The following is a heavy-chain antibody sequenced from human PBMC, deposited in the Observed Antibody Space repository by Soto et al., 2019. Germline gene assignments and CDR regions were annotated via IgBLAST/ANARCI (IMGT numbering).Heavy chain of an antibody. D-gene: IGHD3-22*01. CDR2: IYHSGST. CDR3: ARDNGGGDYYDSSGPTYYFDY. V-gene: IGHV4-30-2*01. CDR1: GGSISSGGYS. J-gene: IGHJ4*02. Sequence: SETLSLTCAVSGGSISSGGYSWSWIRQPPGKGLEWIGYIYHSGSTYYNPPLKSRVTISVDRSKNQFSLKLSSVTAADTAVYYCARDNGGGDYYDSSGPTYYFDYWGQGTLVTVSS.